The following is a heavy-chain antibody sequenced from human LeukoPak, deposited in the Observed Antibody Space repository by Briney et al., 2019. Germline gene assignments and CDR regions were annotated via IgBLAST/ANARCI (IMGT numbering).Heavy chain of an antibody. CDR1: GFTFSSYA. CDR2: ISYDGSNK. Sequence: PGRSLRLSCAASGFTFSSYAMHWVRQAPRKGLEWVAVISYDGSNKYYADSVKGRFTISRDNSKNTLYLQMNSLRAEDTAVYYCARERCSSTSCADNWFDPWGQGTLVTVSS. V-gene: IGHV3-30*04. J-gene: IGHJ5*02. CDR3: ARERCSSTSCADNWFDP. D-gene: IGHD2-2*01.